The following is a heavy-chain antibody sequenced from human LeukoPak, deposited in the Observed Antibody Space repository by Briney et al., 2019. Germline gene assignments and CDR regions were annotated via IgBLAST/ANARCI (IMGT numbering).Heavy chain of an antibody. CDR1: GYTFTSYY. V-gene: IGHV1-69*06. J-gene: IGHJ6*02. D-gene: IGHD2-21*02. CDR2: IIPIFGTA. CDR3: ARTAIDYYYGMDV. Sequence: SVKVSCKASGYTFTSYYMHWVRQAPGQGLEWMGGIIPIFGTANYAQKFQGRVTITADKSTSTAYMELSSLRSEDTAVYYCARTAIDYYYGMDVWGQGTTVTVSS.